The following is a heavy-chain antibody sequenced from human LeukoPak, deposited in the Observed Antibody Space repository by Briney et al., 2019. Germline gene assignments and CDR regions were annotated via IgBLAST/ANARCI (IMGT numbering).Heavy chain of an antibody. Sequence: ASVKVSCKPSGYTFSSHYLHWVRQAPGQGLEWVGVINPTGAGANYAQKFQGRVTMTRDVSTSTVYMELRSLRSDDTAVYYCARVNRWWATMGYFQYWGQGTLVTVSS. CDR1: GYTFSSHY. D-gene: IGHD2-15*01. J-gene: IGHJ1*01. CDR2: INPTGAGA. V-gene: IGHV1-46*01. CDR3: ARVNRWWATMGYFQY.